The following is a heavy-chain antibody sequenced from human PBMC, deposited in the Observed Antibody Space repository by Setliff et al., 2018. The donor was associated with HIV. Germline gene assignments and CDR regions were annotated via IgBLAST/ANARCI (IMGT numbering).Heavy chain of an antibody. CDR2: IYYNGNT. D-gene: IGHD4-17*01. V-gene: IGHV4-59*01. CDR1: GGSITGYF. CDR3: AREIYGGNSRPFDY. J-gene: IGHJ4*02. Sequence: PSETLSLTCTISGGSITGYFWSWIRQPPGKGLEWIGYIYYNGNTNYNPSLKSRGTISVDTSKNQFSLKLTSVTAADTAVYYCAREIYGGNSRPFDYWGQGTLGTVSS.